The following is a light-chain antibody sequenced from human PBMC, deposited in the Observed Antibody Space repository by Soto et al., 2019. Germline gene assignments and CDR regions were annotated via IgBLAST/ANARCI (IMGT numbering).Light chain of an antibody. CDR1: QSISSN. J-gene: IGKJ1*01. CDR3: QQYNNWPPWT. V-gene: IGKV3-15*01. CDR2: GAS. Sequence: EIVMTQSPATLSVSPGEGATLSCRASQSISSNLAWYQQKPGQAPRLLIYGASTRATGIPARFSGSGSGTEFTLTISSLQSEDFTFYYCQQYNNWPPWTFGQGTKVDIK.